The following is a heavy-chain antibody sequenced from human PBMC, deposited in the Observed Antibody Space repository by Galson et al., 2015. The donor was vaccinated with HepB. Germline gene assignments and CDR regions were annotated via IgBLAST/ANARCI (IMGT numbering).Heavy chain of an antibody. CDR2: TYYRSKWYN. D-gene: IGHD5-12*01. Sequence: ISGDSVSTNIVAWNWIRQSPSRGLEWLGRTYYRSKWYNDYAVSVQSRITINPDTSRNQFSLQLNSVTPEGTGVYYCTRVRHLARGMDVWGQGTTVTVSS. CDR3: TRVRHLARGMDV. V-gene: IGHV6-1*01. CDR1: GDSVSTNIVA. J-gene: IGHJ6*02.